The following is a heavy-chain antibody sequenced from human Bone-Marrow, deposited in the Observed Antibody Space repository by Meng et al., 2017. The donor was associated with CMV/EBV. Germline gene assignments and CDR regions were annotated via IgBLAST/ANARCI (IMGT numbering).Heavy chain of an antibody. CDR2: INPSGGNT. CDR3: ARMHYRTGAGLNLYYYYGMDV. J-gene: IGHJ6*02. D-gene: IGHD1-14*01. V-gene: IGHV1-46*01. Sequence: ASVKVSCKASGYTFTTYYIYWVRQAPGQGLEWMGIINPSGGNTNYAQKFQGRVTMTRDTSTSTVYMELSSLRSEDTAVYYCARMHYRTGAGLNLYYYYGMDVWGQGTTVTVSS. CDR1: GYTFTTYY.